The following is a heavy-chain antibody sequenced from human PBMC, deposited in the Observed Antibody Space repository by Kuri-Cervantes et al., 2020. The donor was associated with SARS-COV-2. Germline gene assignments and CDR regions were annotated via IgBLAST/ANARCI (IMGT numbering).Heavy chain of an antibody. CDR1: GFTFDDYG. CDR3: AGLYSSSWSYDY. D-gene: IGHD6-13*01. CDR2: INWNGGST. J-gene: IGHJ4*02. V-gene: IGHV3-20*04. Sequence: GGSLRLSCAASGFTFDDYGMSWVRQAPGKGLEWVSGINWNGGSTGYADSVKGRFTISRDNSKNTLYLQMNSLRAEDTAVYYCAGLYSSSWSYDYWGQGTLVTVSS.